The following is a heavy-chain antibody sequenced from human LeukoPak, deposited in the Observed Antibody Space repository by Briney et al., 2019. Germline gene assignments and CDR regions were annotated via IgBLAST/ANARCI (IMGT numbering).Heavy chain of an antibody. CDR2: IRYDGSNK. Sequence: GGSLRLSCAASGFTFSSYGMHWVRQAPGKGLEWVAFIRYDGSNKYYADSVKGRFTISRDNSKNTLYLQLNSLRAEDTAVYYCAKAHYDFWSGYQGNDYWGQGTLVTVSS. V-gene: IGHV3-30*02. CDR3: AKAHYDFWSGYQGNDY. D-gene: IGHD3-3*01. J-gene: IGHJ4*02. CDR1: GFTFSSYG.